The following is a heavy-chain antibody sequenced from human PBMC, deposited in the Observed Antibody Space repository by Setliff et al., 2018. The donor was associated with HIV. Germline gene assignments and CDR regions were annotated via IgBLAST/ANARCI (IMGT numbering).Heavy chain of an antibody. Sequence: PSETLSLTCAVYGGSLSGYYWSWIRQPPGKGLEWFGEINHSGSTNYNPSLKSRVTISVDTSRNQVSLRVTSVTAADTAVYFCARDRHSSGLGSYGPWGPGILVTVSS. J-gene: IGHJ5*02. CDR2: INHSGST. D-gene: IGHD3-10*01. V-gene: IGHV4-34*01. CDR3: ARDRHSSGLGSYGP. CDR1: GGSLSGYY.